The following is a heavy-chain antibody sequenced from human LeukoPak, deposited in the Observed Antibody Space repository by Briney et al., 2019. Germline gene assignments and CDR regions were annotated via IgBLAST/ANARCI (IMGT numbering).Heavy chain of an antibody. Sequence: GGFLRLSCAASGFTFSSYAMSWVRQAPGKGLEWVSSISGSGGITYYADSVKGRFTFSRDNSKNTLYLQMNSLRAEDTAVYYCAKGVAAGGSYYYYYGMDVWGQGTTVTVSS. CDR3: AKGVAAGGSYYYYYGMDV. CDR1: GFTFSSYA. V-gene: IGHV3-23*01. CDR2: ISGSGGIT. D-gene: IGHD1-26*01. J-gene: IGHJ6*02.